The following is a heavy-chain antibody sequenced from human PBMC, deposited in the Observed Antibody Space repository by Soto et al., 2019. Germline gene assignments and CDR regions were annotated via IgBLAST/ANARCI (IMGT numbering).Heavy chain of an antibody. Sequence: SETLSLTCAVYGGSFSGYYWSWIRQPPGKGLEWIGEINHSGSTNYNPSLKSRVTISVDTSKNQFSLKLSSVTAADTSVYYCARVQWLRFVGWFDPWGQGTLVTVSS. J-gene: IGHJ5*02. V-gene: IGHV4-34*01. CDR2: INHSGST. CDR3: ARVQWLRFVGWFDP. D-gene: IGHD5-12*01. CDR1: GGSFSGYY.